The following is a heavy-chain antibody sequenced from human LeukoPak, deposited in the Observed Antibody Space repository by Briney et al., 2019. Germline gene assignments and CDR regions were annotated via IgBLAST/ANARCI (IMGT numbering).Heavy chain of an antibody. V-gene: IGHV4-34*01. D-gene: IGHD3-22*01. CDR2: INHSGNT. CDR3: ARGDDSSVY. Sequence: SETLSLTCAVYGGSFSGYYWSWIRQPPGKGLEWIGEINHSGNTNYNPSLKSRVTISVDTSKNQFSLKLSSVTAADTAVYYCARGDDSSVYWGQGTLVTVSS. CDR1: GGSFSGYY. J-gene: IGHJ4*02.